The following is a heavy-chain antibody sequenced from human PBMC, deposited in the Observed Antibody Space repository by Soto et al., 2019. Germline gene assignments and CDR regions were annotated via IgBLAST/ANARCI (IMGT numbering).Heavy chain of an antibody. CDR1: GFTFTSSA. CDR2: IVVGSGNT. CDR3: AAAEITDDAFDI. J-gene: IGHJ3*02. Sequence: ASVKVSFKASGFTFTSSAVQWLRQARGQRLEWIGWIVVGSGNTNYAQKFQERVTITRDMSTSTAYMELSSLRSEDTAVYYCAAAEITDDAFDIWGQGTMVTVS. V-gene: IGHV1-58*01. D-gene: IGHD3-10*01.